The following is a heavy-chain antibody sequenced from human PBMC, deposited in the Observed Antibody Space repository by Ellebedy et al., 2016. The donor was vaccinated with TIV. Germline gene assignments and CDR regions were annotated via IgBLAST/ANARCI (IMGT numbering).Heavy chain of an antibody. CDR3: AKEGGSGVWGSYRYYDY. J-gene: IGHJ4*02. CDR2: ISYDGSNK. CDR1: GFTFNSYG. D-gene: IGHD3-16*02. Sequence: GESLKISCAASGFTFNSYGMHWVRQAPGKGLEWVAVISYDGSNKYYADSVKGRFTISRDISKNTLYLQMNSLRAEATVVYYCAKEGGSGVWGSYRYYDYWGQGTLVTVSS. V-gene: IGHV3-30*18.